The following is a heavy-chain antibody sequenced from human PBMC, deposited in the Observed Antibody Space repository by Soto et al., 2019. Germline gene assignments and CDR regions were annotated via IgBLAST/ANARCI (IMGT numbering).Heavy chain of an antibody. D-gene: IGHD3-9*01. J-gene: IGHJ4*02. CDR1: GGSFIDYY. CDR3: ARGKYLTGYYRDFDD. V-gene: IGHV4-34*01. Sequence: SETLSLTCAVYGGSFIDYYWTWIRQPPGRGLEWIGEINHSGSTNYNPSLKSRVTISVDTSKNQFSLKLSSVTAADTAVYYCARGKYLTGYYRDFDDWGQGTLVTVSS. CDR2: INHSGST.